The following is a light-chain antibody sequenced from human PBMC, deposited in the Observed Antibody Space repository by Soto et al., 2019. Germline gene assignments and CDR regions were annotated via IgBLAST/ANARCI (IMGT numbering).Light chain of an antibody. J-gene: IGLJ1*01. Sequence: QSVLTQPHSASGTPGQRDTISCYGSSSNIGTSSVHWFQQLPGTAPKLLISTTNQRPSGVPERFSGSKSGTSASLAISGLQSEDEADYYCAAWDASLNGHVFGTGTKVTVL. CDR2: TTN. V-gene: IGLV1-44*01. CDR3: AAWDASLNGHV. CDR1: SSNIGTSS.